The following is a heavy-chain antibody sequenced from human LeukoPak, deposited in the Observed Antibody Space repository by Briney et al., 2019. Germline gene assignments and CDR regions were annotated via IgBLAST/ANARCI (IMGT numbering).Heavy chain of an antibody. CDR2: MNPNSGNT. J-gene: IGHJ6*02. V-gene: IGHV1-8*03. CDR1: GYTFTSYD. Sequence: GASVKVSCKASGYTFTSYDINWVRQATGQGLEWMGWMNPNSGNTGYAQKFQGRVTITRDTSTNTAYMELRGLRSEDTAVYFCARGMFDNSGHYYYFYYALDVWGQGTTVTVSS. CDR3: ARGMFDNSGHYYYFYYALDV. D-gene: IGHD3-22*01.